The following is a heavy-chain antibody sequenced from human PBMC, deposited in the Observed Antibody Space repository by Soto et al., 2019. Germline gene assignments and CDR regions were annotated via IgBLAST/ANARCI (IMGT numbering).Heavy chain of an antibody. CDR2: IYPGDSDT. V-gene: IGHV5-51*01. CDR1: AYIFTNYW. D-gene: IGHD3-22*01. J-gene: IGHJ4*02. CDR3: ASLSYYDSYSGFDY. Sequence: PGESLKISCKGSAYIFTNYWIGWVRQMPGEGLEWMGIIYPGDSDTKYSPSFQGQVTISADKSITTAYLQWSSLEASDTAMYYCASLSYYDSYSGFDYWGQGXLVTVYS.